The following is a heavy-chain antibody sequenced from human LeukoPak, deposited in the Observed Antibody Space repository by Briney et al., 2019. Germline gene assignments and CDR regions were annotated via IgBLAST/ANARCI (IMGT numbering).Heavy chain of an antibody. CDR1: GFTFSSYG. V-gene: IGHV3-23*01. J-gene: IGHJ3*02. D-gene: IGHD4-17*01. CDR3: ARSPNYGDYAFDI. Sequence: GGSLRLSCAASGFTFSSYGMSWVRQAPGKGLEWVSAISGSGGSTYYADSVKGRFTISRDNSKNTLYLQMNSLRAGDTAVYYCARSPNYGDYAFDIWGQGTMVTVSS. CDR2: ISGSGGST.